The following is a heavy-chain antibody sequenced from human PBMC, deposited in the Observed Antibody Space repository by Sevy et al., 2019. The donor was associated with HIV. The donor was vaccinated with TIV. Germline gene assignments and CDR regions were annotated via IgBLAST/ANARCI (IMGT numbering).Heavy chain of an antibody. D-gene: IGHD4-17*01. CDR1: GGSFITYS. Sequence: SETLSLTCTVSGGSFITYSWNWIRQSPGKGLEWIGYIYDSGHTNYNPSLKSRVTISVDTSKNQFSLKLNSVTAADTAVYYCAREKGTVTILSAFDIWGQGTRVTVSS. CDR3: AREKGTVTILSAFDI. V-gene: IGHV4-59*01. CDR2: IYDSGHT. J-gene: IGHJ3*02.